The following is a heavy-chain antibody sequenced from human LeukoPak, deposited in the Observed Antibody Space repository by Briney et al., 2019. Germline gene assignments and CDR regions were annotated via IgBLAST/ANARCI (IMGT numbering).Heavy chain of an antibody. CDR1: GGSFSTYY. V-gene: IGHV4-34*01. Sequence: SETLSLTCGVYGGSFSTYYWSWIRQPPGKGLEWIGEINHRGSTNYNPSLKSRVTISVDTSKNQFSLKLSSVTAADTAVYYCTRAKRIIMIRGVITRYFDYWGQGTLVTVSS. D-gene: IGHD3-10*01. J-gene: IGHJ4*02. CDR2: INHRGST. CDR3: TRAKRIIMIRGVITRYFDY.